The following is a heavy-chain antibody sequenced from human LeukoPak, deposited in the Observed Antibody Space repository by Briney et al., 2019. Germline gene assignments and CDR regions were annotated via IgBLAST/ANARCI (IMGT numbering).Heavy chain of an antibody. CDR2: MNPNSGNT. CDR1: GYIFSTYD. CDR3: ARAQCSSTSCYYYYYMDV. D-gene: IGHD2-2*01. J-gene: IGHJ6*03. Sequence: ASVKVSCKASGYIFSTYDIHWVRQATGQGLEWMGWMNPNSGNTGYAQKFQGRVTITRNTSISTAYMELSSLRSEDTAVYYCARAQCSSTSCYYYYYMDVWGKGTTVTISS. V-gene: IGHV1-8*03.